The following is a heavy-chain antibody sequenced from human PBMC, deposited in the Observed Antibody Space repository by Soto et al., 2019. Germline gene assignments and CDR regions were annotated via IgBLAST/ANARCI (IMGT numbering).Heavy chain of an antibody. Sequence: SLRLSCAASGFTFSSYGMNWVRQAPGKGLEWVSGITASGRSTYYADSVKGRFTISRDNSKNTLYLQMNSLRAEDTALYYCAKDYYDNSGPDHWGQGTLVTVSS. D-gene: IGHD3-22*01. CDR3: AKDYYDNSGPDH. J-gene: IGHJ4*02. CDR1: GFTFSSYG. V-gene: IGHV3-23*01. CDR2: ITASGRST.